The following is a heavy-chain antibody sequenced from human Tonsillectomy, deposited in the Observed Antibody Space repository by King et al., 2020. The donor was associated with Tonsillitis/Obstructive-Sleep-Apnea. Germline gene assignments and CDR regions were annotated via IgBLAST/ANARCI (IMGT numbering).Heavy chain of an antibody. CDR3: ARVGDIVVVPAAIWFDP. V-gene: IGHV3-11*01. Sequence: HVQLVESGGGLVKPGGSLRLSCAASGFTFSDYYMSWIRQAPGKGLEWVSYITSSGSTRYYADFVKGRFTMSRDNAKNSLYLQMHSLRAEDTAVYYCARVGDIVVVPAAIWFDPWGQGTLVTVPS. J-gene: IGHJ5*02. CDR1: GFTFSDYY. CDR2: ITSSGSTR. D-gene: IGHD2-2*01.